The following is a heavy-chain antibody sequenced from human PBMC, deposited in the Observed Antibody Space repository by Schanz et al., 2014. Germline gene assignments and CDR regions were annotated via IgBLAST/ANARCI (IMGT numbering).Heavy chain of an antibody. J-gene: IGHJ4*02. CDR3: TNNLNINY. D-gene: IGHD1-20*01. CDR1: GFTFSSYA. CDR2: ISGSGGST. Sequence: EVQLLESGGGLVQPGGSLRLSCAASGFTFSSYAMSWVRQAPGKGLEWVSAISGSGGSTYYADSVKGRFTISRDNSKSTLQRQMNSLRAEGAGVYYCTNNLNINYWGQGTLVTVSS. V-gene: IGHV3-23*01.